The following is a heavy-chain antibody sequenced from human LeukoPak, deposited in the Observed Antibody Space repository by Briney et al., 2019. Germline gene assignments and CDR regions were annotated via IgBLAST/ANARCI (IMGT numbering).Heavy chain of an antibody. Sequence: SETLSLTCTVSGGSISSSSYYWGWIRQPPGKGLKWIGSIYYSGCTYYNPSLKSRVTISVDTSKNQFSLKLSSVTAADTAVYYGARGGSGSYFSYWGQGTLVTVSS. CDR3: ARGGSGSYFSY. D-gene: IGHD1-26*01. CDR2: IYYSGCT. J-gene: IGHJ4*02. CDR1: GGSISSSSYY. V-gene: IGHV4-39*07.